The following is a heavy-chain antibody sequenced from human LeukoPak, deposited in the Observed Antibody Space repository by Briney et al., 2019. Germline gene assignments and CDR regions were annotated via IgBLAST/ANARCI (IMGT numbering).Heavy chain of an antibody. Sequence: PGGSLRLSCAASGFTFSSYGMHWVRQAPGKGLEWVAVISYDGSNKYYADSVKGRFTISRDNSKNTLYLQMNSLRAEDTAVYYCAREGPYDILTGYRQTHEIGVKFDYWGQGTLVTVSS. D-gene: IGHD3-9*01. CDR3: AREGPYDILTGYRQTHEIGVKFDY. CDR1: GFTFSSYG. J-gene: IGHJ4*02. CDR2: ISYDGSNK. V-gene: IGHV3-30*03.